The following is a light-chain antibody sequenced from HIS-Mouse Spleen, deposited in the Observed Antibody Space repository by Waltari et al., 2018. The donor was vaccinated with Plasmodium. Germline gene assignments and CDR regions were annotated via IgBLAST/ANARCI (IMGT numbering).Light chain of an antibody. CDR1: RSNIGRNT. CDR2: SNN. CDR3: AAWDDSLNGVV. J-gene: IGLJ2*01. V-gene: IGLV1-44*01. Sequence: SVLTQPPSPSGTPGQRVPISCSASRSNIGRNTVNCYQHLPGTAPKLLIYSNNQRPSGVPDRFSGSKSGTSASLAISGLQSEDEADYYCAAWDDSLNGVVFGGGTKLTVL.